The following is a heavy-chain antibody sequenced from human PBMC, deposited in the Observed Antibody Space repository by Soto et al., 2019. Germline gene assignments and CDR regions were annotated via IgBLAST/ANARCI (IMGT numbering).Heavy chain of an antibody. D-gene: IGHD2-21*02. V-gene: IGHV3-23*01. Sequence: EVQLLESGGGLVQPGGSLRLSCTASRFTFFDYAMSWVRQAPGKGLEWVSGITGNGIATVYAGSVKGRFAISRDNSKNVLYLHMHSLRIGDTAVYFCAKGSRDCGSDCVSSYFDNWGQGALVTVSS. CDR3: AKGSRDCGSDCVSSYFDN. J-gene: IGHJ4*02. CDR2: ITGNGIAT. CDR1: RFTFFDYA.